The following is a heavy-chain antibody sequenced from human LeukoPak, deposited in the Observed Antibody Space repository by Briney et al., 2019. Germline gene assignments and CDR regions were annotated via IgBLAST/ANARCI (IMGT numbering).Heavy chain of an antibody. D-gene: IGHD6-13*01. J-gene: IGHJ4*02. CDR2: IYSGGST. CDR1: GLTVSSNY. V-gene: IGHV3-53*01. Sequence: GGSLRLSCAASGLTVSSNYMSWVRQAPGKGLEWVSLIYSGGSTYYADSVKGRFTISRDNSENMLYLQMNSLRAEDTAVYYCARDATAQQLVHYFDYWGQGTLVTVSS. CDR3: ARDATAQQLVHYFDY.